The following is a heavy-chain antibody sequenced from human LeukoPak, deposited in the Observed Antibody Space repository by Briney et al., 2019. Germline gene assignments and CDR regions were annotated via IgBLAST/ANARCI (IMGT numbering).Heavy chain of an antibody. J-gene: IGHJ4*02. CDR2: IYSGGST. V-gene: IGHV3-53*01. CDR1: GFTVSSNY. Sequence: PGGSLRLSCAASGFTVSSNYMSWVRQAPGKGLEWVSVIYSGGSTYYADSVKGRFTISRDNSKSTLYLQMNSLRAEDTAVYYCARDSAARRVFDYWGQGTLVTVSS. CDR3: ARDSAARRVFDY.